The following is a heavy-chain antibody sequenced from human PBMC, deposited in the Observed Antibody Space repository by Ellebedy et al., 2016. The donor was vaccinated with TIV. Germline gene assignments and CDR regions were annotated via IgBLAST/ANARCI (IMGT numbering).Heavy chain of an antibody. CDR1: GFTFSRFA. Sequence: PGGSLRLSCSASGFTFSRFALHWVRQAPGKGLKHVSAINADGDTYFADSVKGRFTISRDNSKNTLYLQMSSLTTEDTAVYYCVKDLSNTGSYIRPFDYWGQGTLVTVSS. CDR3: VKDLSNTGSYIRPFDY. D-gene: IGHD2-2*02. J-gene: IGHJ4*02. CDR2: INADGDT. V-gene: IGHV3-64D*06.